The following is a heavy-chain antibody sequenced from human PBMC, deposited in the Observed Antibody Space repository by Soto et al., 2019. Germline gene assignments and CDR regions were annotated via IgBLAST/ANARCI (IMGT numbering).Heavy chain of an antibody. D-gene: IGHD3-22*01. V-gene: IGHV3-15*01. CDR3: TPERIPYYYDSSGYRL. CDR2: IKSKTDGGTT. J-gene: IGHJ4*02. CDR1: GFTFSNAW. Sequence: GGSLRLSCAASGFTFSNAWMSWVRQAPGKGLEWVGRIKSKTDGGTTDYAAPVKGRFTISRDDSKNTLYLQMNSLKTEDTAVYYCTPERIPYYYDSSGYRLWGQGTLVTVSS.